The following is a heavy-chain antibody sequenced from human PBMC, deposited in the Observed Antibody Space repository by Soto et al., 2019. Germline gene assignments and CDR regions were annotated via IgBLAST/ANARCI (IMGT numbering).Heavy chain of an antibody. Sequence: GGSLRLSCTASGFTLRSYWMHWVRQVPGKGLVWVSRINSDGSGASYADSVKGRFTITRDNAKNTLYLQMNSLRAEDTAVYYCARQDYSDYFYVDYWGQGSLVTVSS. CDR1: GFTLRSYW. CDR3: ARQDYSDYFYVDY. V-gene: IGHV3-74*01. CDR2: INSDGSGA. J-gene: IGHJ4*02. D-gene: IGHD4-17*01.